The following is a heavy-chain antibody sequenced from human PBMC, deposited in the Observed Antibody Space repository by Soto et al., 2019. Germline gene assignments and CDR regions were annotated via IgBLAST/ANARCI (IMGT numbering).Heavy chain of an antibody. D-gene: IGHD6-13*01. CDR2: FNPMSGST. CDR1: GYIFINYY. V-gene: IGHV1-46*04. Sequence: QVQLVQSGAEVQKPGASVKISCKTSGYIFINYYIHWVRQAPGQGLEWVALFNPMSGSTNYAQKLQGRVAVTSDTSTSTVYRELSSLISEDTAVYYCARDLAAADYWGQGTLDTVSS. CDR3: ARDLAAADY. J-gene: IGHJ4*02.